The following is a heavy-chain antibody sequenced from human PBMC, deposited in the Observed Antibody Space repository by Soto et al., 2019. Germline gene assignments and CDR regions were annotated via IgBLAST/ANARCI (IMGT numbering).Heavy chain of an antibody. V-gene: IGHV4-30-4*02. D-gene: IGHD6-6*01. J-gene: IGHJ5*02. Sequence: PSDTLSLTCTVSGGSISSGDYYWSWIRQPPGKGLEWIGYIYYSGSTYYNPSLKSRVTISVDTSKNQFSLKLSSVTAADTAVYYCARERPDGARLDPWGQGTLVPVS. CDR3: ARERPDGARLDP. CDR1: GGSISSGDYY. CDR2: IYYSGST.